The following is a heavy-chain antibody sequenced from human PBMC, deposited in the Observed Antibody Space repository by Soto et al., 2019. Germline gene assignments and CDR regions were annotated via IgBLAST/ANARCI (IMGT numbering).Heavy chain of an antibody. Sequence: SETLSLTCTVSGVSVSSTDHSWTWIRQPPGKGLEWIGYMYHSGSTLYNPSLRSRATISVDTSKNQVSLELTSVSAADTAVYYCAGGAPSTTYPTVVHGLDVWGQGTTVTVSS. V-gene: IGHV4-30-4*01. CDR2: MYHSGST. J-gene: IGHJ6*02. CDR1: GVSVSSTDHS. D-gene: IGHD4-17*01. CDR3: AGGAPSTTYPTVVHGLDV.